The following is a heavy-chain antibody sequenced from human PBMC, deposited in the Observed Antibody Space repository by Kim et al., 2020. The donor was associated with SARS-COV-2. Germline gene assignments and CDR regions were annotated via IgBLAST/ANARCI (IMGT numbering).Heavy chain of an antibody. CDR3: ARQLLWFGELSP. V-gene: IGHV4-59*08. Sequence: SETLSLTCTVSGGSISSYYWSWIRQPPGKGLEWIGYIYYSGSTNYNPSLKSRVTISVDTSKNQFSLKLSSVTAADTAVYYCARQLLWFGELSPWGQGTLVTVPS. D-gene: IGHD3-10*01. CDR2: IYYSGST. J-gene: IGHJ4*02. CDR1: GGSISSYY.